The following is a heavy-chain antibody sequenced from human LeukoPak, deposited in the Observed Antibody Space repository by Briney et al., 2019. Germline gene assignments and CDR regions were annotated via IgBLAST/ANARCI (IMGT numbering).Heavy chain of an antibody. D-gene: IGHD5-24*01. CDR3: ARGTGRDGYNSHKY. CDR2: IYYSGST. CDR1: GGSISSHY. J-gene: IGHJ4*02. Sequence: PSETLSLTRTVSGGSISSHYWSWIRQPPGEGLEWIGYIYYSGSTNYNPSLKSRVTISVDTSKNEFSLKLSSVTAADTAVYYCARGTGRDGYNSHKYWGQGTLVTVSS. V-gene: IGHV4-59*11.